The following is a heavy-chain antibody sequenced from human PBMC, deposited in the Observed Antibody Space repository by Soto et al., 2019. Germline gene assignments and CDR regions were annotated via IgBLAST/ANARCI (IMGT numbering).Heavy chain of an antibody. J-gene: IGHJ6*02. D-gene: IGHD3-10*01. Sequence: GGSLRLSCAASGFTVSSNYMSWVRQAPGKGLEWVSVIYSGGSTYYADSVKGRFTISRDNSKNTLYLQMNSLRAEDTAVYYCARGALWFGELYGIYYYYGMDVWGQGTTVTVSS. CDR3: ARGALWFGELYGIYYYYGMDV. CDR1: GFTVSSNY. V-gene: IGHV3-53*01. CDR2: IYSGGST.